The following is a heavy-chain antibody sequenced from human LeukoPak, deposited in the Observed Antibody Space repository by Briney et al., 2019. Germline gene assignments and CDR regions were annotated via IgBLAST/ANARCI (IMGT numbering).Heavy chain of an antibody. CDR1: GYSFSTYW. CDR3: ARHTPSGINSSGWPYYYYGMDV. V-gene: IGHV5-51*01. CDR2: IYPGDSDT. J-gene: IGHJ6*02. D-gene: IGHD6-19*01. Sequence: GESLKISCKGSGYSFSTYWIGWVRQMPGKGLEWMGIIYPGDSDTRYSPSFQGQVTISADKSISTAYLQWSSLRASDTAMYYCARHTPSGINSSGWPYYYYGMDVWGQGTTVTVSS.